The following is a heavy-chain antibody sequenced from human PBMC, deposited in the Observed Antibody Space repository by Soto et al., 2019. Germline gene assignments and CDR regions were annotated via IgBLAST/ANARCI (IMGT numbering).Heavy chain of an antibody. V-gene: IGHV4-39*01. D-gene: IGHD6-19*01. CDR2: IYYSGST. Sequence: QLQLQESGPGLVKPSETLSLTCTVSGGSISSSSYYWGWIRQPPGKGLEWIGSIYYSGSTYYNPSLTSRVTISVDTSKNQFSLKLSSVTAADTAVYYWARQTATYSSGWYGLKFDPWGQGTLVTVSS. CDR3: ARQTATYSSGWYGLKFDP. CDR1: GGSISSSSYY. J-gene: IGHJ5*02.